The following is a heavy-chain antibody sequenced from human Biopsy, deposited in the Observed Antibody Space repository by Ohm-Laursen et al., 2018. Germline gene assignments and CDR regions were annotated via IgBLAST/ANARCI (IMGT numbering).Heavy chain of an antibody. CDR3: ARMPHFDY. Sequence: TLSLTYTVSGGSISGYHWSWIRKSPGKGLEWLAYISYTGGITSNPSLNGRATMSLDTSKSQFSLRLIYVTAADTAMYYCARMPHFDYWGQGILVTVSS. J-gene: IGHJ4*02. V-gene: IGHV4-59*01. D-gene: IGHD2-2*01. CDR1: GGSISGYH. CDR2: ISYTGGI.